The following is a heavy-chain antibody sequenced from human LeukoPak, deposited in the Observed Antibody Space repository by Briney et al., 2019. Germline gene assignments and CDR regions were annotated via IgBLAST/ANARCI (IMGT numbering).Heavy chain of an antibody. CDR2: IYYSGST. Sequence: PSETLSLTCTVSGGSISSYYWSWIRQPPGKGLEWIGYIYYSGSTNYNPSLKSRVTISVDTSKNQFSLKLSSVTAADTAVYYCARPGIVVVPAASNYAFDIWGQGTMVTVSS. D-gene: IGHD2-2*01. J-gene: IGHJ3*02. CDR1: GGSISSYY. CDR3: ARPGIVVVPAASNYAFDI. V-gene: IGHV4-59*12.